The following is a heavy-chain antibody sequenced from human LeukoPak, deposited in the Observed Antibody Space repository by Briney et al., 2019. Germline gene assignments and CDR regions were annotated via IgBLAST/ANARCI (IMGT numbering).Heavy chain of an antibody. J-gene: IGHJ1*01. D-gene: IGHD4-17*01. CDR3: AKDNGDYALYFQH. Sequence: GGSQRLSCAASGFTFSSYGMHWVRQAPGKGLEWVAFIRYDGSNKYYADSVKGRFTISRDNSKNTLYLQMNSLRAEDTAVYYCAKDNGDYALYFQHWGQGTLVTVSS. CDR1: GFTFSSYG. CDR2: IRYDGSNK. V-gene: IGHV3-30*02.